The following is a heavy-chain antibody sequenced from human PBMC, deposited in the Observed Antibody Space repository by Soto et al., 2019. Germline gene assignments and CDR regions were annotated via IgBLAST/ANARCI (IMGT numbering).Heavy chain of an antibody. J-gene: IGHJ6*02. CDR2: IRSKAYGGTT. CDR1: GFTFGDYA. CDR3: TRGDRYYDFWSGSPLYGMDV. V-gene: IGHV3-49*03. D-gene: IGHD3-3*01. Sequence: GGSLRLSCTASGFTFGDYAMSWFRQAPGKGLEWVGFIRSKAYGGTTEYAASVKGRFTISRDDSKSIAYLQMNSLKTEDTAMYYCTRGDRYYDFWSGSPLYGMDVWGQGTTVTVSS.